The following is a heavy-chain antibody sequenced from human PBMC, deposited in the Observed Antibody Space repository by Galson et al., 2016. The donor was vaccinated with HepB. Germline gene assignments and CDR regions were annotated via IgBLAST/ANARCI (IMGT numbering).Heavy chain of an antibody. D-gene: IGHD5-12*01. CDR2: ISHRGST. Sequence: SETLSLSCAVHGGSFSGFYWGWIRQTPGEGLQWIGEISHRGSTNYSPSFKSRAAISIDTSKNQFSLRLNSVTAADTAVYFCATGKGYGGYISAFDSWGQGSLLTVSS. CDR1: GGSFSGFY. V-gene: IGHV4-34*01. CDR3: ATGKGYGGYISAFDS. J-gene: IGHJ4*02.